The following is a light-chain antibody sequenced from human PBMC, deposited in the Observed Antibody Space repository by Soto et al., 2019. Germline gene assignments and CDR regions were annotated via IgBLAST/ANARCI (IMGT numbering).Light chain of an antibody. CDR3: QQYHSDPIT. CDR1: QSVLSNSNNQNY. J-gene: IGKJ5*01. Sequence: DFVMTQSPDSLAVSLGEMATINCKASQSVLSNSNNQNYLAWFQQKSGQPPKLLIYWASTRQSGVPDRFSGSGSATDFTLTINSLQAEDVAVYYCQQYHSDPITFGQGTRLAIK. V-gene: IGKV4-1*01. CDR2: WAS.